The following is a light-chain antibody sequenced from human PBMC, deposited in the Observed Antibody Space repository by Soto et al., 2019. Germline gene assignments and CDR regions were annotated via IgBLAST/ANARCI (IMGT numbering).Light chain of an antibody. CDR1: SSHVGGYNS. CDR3: DSYTSSRAYV. CDR2: EVS. Sequence: QSALSQPASVSGSPGQSMVLSCPGTSSHVGGYNSVSWYQQQSGKAPKLIIHEVSNRPSGASNRCSGSKSGNTASLTISGLQAEDEADYYCDSYTSSRAYVFGIGTKVTVL. V-gene: IGLV2-14*01. J-gene: IGLJ1*01.